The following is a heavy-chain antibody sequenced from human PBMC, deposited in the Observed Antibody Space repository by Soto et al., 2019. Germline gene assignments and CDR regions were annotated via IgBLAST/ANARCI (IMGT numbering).Heavy chain of an antibody. V-gene: IGHV5-10-1*01. D-gene: IGHD6-13*01. Sequence: PGESLKISCKGSGYSFAGYWITWVRQKPGKGLEWMGRIDPSDSQTYYSPSFRGHVTISATKSTNTAFLHLRSLEASDTATYFCARQGFSKHYFYAADVWGQGTTVTVSS. CDR1: GYSFAGYW. CDR3: ARQGFSKHYFYAADV. CDR2: IDPSDSQT. J-gene: IGHJ6*02.